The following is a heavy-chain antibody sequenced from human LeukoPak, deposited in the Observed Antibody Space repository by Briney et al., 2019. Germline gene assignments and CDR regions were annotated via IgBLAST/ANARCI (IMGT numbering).Heavy chain of an antibody. CDR3: ARASYYYDSSGYPVIYFDY. J-gene: IGHJ4*02. V-gene: IGHV4-59*01. CDR1: GGSISSYY. D-gene: IGHD3-22*01. CDR2: IYYSGST. Sequence: PSETLSLTCTVSGGSISSYYWSWIRQPPGKGLGWIGYIYYSGSTNYNPSLKSRVTISVDTSKNQFSLKLSSVTAADTAVYYCARASYYYDSSGYPVIYFDYWGQGTLVTVSS.